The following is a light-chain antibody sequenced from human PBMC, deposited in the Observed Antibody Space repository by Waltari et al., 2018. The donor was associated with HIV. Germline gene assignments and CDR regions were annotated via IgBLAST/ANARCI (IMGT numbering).Light chain of an antibody. CDR2: GAS. CDR1: QSVSSSY. CDR3: QQYGNSPT. J-gene: IGKJ4*01. Sequence: ELVLTQSPGTLSLSPGERATLSCRASQSVSSSYLAWYQQKIGQAPRLLIYGASSRATGIPDRFSGSGSGTDFTLTISRLEPKDFAVYYCQQYGNSPTFGGGTKVEIK. V-gene: IGKV3-20*01.